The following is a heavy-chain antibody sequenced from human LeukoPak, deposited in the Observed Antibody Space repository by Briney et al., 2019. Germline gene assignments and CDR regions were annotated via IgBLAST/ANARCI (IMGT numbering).Heavy chain of an antibody. CDR2: ISGGGGST. CDR1: GFTFSTYA. V-gene: IGHV3-23*01. J-gene: IGHJ4*02. Sequence: GGSLRLSCAASGFTFSTYAMSWVRRAPGKGLEWVSGISGGGGSTNYADSVKGRFTISRDNSKNTLYLQMNSLRAEDTAVYYCARDLGYCSSTSCYEDYFDYWGQGTLVTVSS. D-gene: IGHD2-2*01. CDR3: ARDLGYCSSTSCYEDYFDY.